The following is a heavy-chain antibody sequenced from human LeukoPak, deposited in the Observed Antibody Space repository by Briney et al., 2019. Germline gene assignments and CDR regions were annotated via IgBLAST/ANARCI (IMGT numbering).Heavy chain of an antibody. CDR3: ARGGTTVTPGLLWFDP. D-gene: IGHD4-17*01. Sequence: SETLSLTCSVSGGSISSHYWSWIQQPPGKGLEWIGYIYYSGSTKYNPSLKSRVTISVDTSKNQFSLKLSSVTAADMAVYYCARGGTTVTPGLLWFDPWGQGTLVTVSS. V-gene: IGHV4-59*11. J-gene: IGHJ5*02. CDR1: GGSISSHY. CDR2: IYYSGST.